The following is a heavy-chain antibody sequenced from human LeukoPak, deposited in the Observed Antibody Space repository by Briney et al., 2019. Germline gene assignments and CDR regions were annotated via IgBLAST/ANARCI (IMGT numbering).Heavy chain of an antibody. CDR3: AKDRVVGTTRGAFDI. CDR1: GFTFSSYV. V-gene: IGHV3-23*01. D-gene: IGHD1-26*01. CDR2: ISGSGGHT. J-gene: IGHJ3*02. Sequence: PGGSLRLSCAASGFTFSSYVMSWVRQAPGKGLERVSSISGSGGHTDYADSVKGRLTISRDNSKNTLYLQMNSLRAEDTAVYYCAKDRVVGTTRGAFDIWGQGTMVTVSS.